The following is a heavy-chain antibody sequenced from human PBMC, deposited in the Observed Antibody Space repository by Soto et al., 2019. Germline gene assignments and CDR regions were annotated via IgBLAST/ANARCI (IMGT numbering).Heavy chain of an antibody. CDR2: INPDNGDT. J-gene: IGHJ4*02. Sequence: ASVKVSCKPSGATFSGNFFHWVRQAPGQGLEWMGWINPDNGDTNYAQKFQDRVTMTRDTSISTAYMDLSRLRSDDTAVYYCAAGDSSGYYGGWGQGTQVTVSS. CDR3: AAGDSSGYYGG. D-gene: IGHD3-22*01. V-gene: IGHV1-2*02. CDR1: GATFSGNF.